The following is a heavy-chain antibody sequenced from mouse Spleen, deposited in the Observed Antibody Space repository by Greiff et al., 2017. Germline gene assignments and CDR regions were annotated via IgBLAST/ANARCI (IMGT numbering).Heavy chain of an antibody. CDR2: IYPRSGNT. J-gene: IGHJ2*01. CDR3: ARNLYYYGSSSYYFDY. V-gene: IGHV1-81*01. CDR1: GYTFTSYG. Sequence: QVQLQQSGAELARPGASVKLSCKASGYTFTSYGISWVKQRTGQGLEWIGEIYPRSGNTYYNEKFKGKATLTADKSSSTAYMELRSLTSEDSAVYFCARNLYYYGSSSYYFDYWGQGTTLTVSS. D-gene: IGHD1-1*01.